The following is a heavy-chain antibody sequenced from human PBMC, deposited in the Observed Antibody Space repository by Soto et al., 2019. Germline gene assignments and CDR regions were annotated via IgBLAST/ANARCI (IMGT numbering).Heavy chain of an antibody. CDR3: ARGKSRDAYNPLGY. Sequence: GSLRLSCAASGFTVSNYYMSWVRQAPGRGLQWVSVIYTAGPTYYADSVKGRFTISRDESKNTRYFQMDNLRAEDTATYYCARGKSRDAYNPLGYWGPGTLVTVSS. J-gene: IGHJ4*02. CDR1: GFTVSNYY. V-gene: IGHV3-53*01. CDR2: IYTAGPT. D-gene: IGHD1-1*01.